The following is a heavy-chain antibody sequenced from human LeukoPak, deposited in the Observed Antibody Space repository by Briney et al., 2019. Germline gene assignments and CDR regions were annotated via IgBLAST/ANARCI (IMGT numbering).Heavy chain of an antibody. CDR1: GFTFEDYA. V-gene: IGHV3-9*01. Sequence: GGSLRLSCAASGFTFEDYAMHWVRQAPGKGLEWVSGISWNSGSIGYADSVKGRFTISRDNAKNSLYLQMNSLRAEDTALYYCAREDYGDYPSFDYWGQGTLVTVSS. CDR3: AREDYGDYPSFDY. D-gene: IGHD4-17*01. J-gene: IGHJ4*02. CDR2: ISWNSGSI.